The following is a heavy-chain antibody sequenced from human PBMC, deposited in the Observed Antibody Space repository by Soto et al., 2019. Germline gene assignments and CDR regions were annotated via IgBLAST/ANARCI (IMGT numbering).Heavy chain of an antibody. J-gene: IGHJ6*02. CDR2: IKTNIDGGRI. Sequence: DVQLVESGGGLVKPGGSLRLSCEGSGFTFSNGWMTWVRQAPGKGLEWVGRIKTNIDGGRIDYAAPVKGRFTISRDDSKNTLYLQMNSLKTEDTAVYYCTTNSVTNFYYYGMEVWGLGTTVTVSS. CDR1: GFTFSNGW. V-gene: IGHV3-15*01. CDR3: TTNSVTNFYYYGMEV.